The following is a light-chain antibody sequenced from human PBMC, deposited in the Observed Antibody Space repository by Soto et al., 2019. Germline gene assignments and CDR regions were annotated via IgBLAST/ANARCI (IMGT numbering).Light chain of an antibody. CDR1: QSVSSN. CDR3: QQRTDRPPWT. J-gene: IGKJ1*01. V-gene: IGKV3-11*01. Sequence: EIVLTQSPGTLSLSPGERATLSCRASQSVSSNLAWYQQKPGQAPRLLIYGASTRATGIPARFRGSGSGTDFTLSISSLEPEDFAVYYCQQRTDRPPWTFGQGTKVDIK. CDR2: GAS.